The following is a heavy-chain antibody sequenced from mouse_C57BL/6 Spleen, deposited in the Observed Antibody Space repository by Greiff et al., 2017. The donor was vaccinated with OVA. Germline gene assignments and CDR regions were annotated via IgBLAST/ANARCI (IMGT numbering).Heavy chain of an antibody. J-gene: IGHJ1*03. CDR3: ARVGKILGQGYWYFDV. Sequence: DVKLVESGGGLVKPGGSLKLSCAASGFTFSSYAMSWVRQTPEKRLEWVATISDGGSYTYYPDNVKGRFTISRDNSKNNLYLQMSHLKSEDTAMYYCARVGKILGQGYWYFDVWGTGTTVTVSS. CDR2: ISDGGSYT. D-gene: IGHD4-1*01. CDR1: GFTFSSYA. V-gene: IGHV5-4*03.